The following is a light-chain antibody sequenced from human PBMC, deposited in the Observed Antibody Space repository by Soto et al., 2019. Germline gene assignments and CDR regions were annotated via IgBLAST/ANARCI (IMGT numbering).Light chain of an antibody. CDR2: GNS. CDR3: QSYDSSLSGWV. J-gene: IGLJ3*02. V-gene: IGLV1-40*01. Sequence: QSALTQPPSVSGAPGQRVTISCTESSSNIGAGYDVHWYQQLPGTAPKLLIYGNSNRPSGVPDRFSGSKSGTAASLAITGLKAEDEADYYCQSYDSSLSGWVFGGGTKVTVL. CDR1: SSNIGAGYD.